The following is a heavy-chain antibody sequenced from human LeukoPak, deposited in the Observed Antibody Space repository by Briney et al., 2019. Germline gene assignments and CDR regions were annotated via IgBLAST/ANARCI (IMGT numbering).Heavy chain of an antibody. CDR3: ARDETWKNWFDP. CDR2: VYTNGGT. D-gene: IGHD1-1*01. CDR1: GGSINSDF. J-gene: IGHJ5*02. Sequence: SETLSLTCVVSGGSINSDFWSWIRQPAGKGLEWIGRVYTNGGTNYNPSLKSRVSMSIDTSKNQFSLKLTSVTAADTAVYYCARDETWKNWFDPWGQGTLVTVSS. V-gene: IGHV4-4*07.